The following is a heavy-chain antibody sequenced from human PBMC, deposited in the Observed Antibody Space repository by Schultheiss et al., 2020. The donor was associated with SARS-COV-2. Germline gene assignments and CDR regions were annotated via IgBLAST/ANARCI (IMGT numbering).Heavy chain of an antibody. CDR2: FYSSGST. J-gene: IGHJ6*02. CDR1: GGSISCYY. V-gene: IGHV4-59*08. CDR3: ARPDGDYALYGMDV. Sequence: SETLSLTCTVSGGSISCYYWTWIRQPPRKRLEWIGSFYSSGSTNCNPSLKSRVTISVDTSKNQFSLKLSSVTAADTAVYYCARPDGDYALYGMDVWGQGTTVTVSS. D-gene: IGHD4-17*01.